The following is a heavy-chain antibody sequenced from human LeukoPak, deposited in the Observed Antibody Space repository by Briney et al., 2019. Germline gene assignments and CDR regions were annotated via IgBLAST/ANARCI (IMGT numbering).Heavy chain of an antibody. D-gene: IGHD1-20*01. CDR1: GLTISSHL. Sequence: GGSLRLSCAASGLTISSHLMYWVRQPPGKGLVWVSRIISDGTTTYADSVKGRFTISRDNAKNTLYLEMNGLRAEDTALYYCARAYNWKLDPWGQGTLVTVSS. J-gene: IGHJ5*02. CDR2: IISDGTT. CDR3: ARAYNWKLDP. V-gene: IGHV3-74*03.